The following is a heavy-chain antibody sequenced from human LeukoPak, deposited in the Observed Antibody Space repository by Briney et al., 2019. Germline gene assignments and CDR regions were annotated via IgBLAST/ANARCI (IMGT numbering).Heavy chain of an antibody. D-gene: IGHD5-18*01. CDR2: ITPIFGTP. CDR3: ARASSDDTAMATPFAY. J-gene: IGHJ4*02. CDR1: GGTFSNYA. Sequence: ASVKVSCKASGGTFSNYAINWVLQAPGQGLEWMGGITPIFGTPNYLQKFQGRVTITADKSTRTAYMELSRLRSEDTAIYYCARASSDDTAMATPFAYWGQGTLVTVSS. V-gene: IGHV1-69*06.